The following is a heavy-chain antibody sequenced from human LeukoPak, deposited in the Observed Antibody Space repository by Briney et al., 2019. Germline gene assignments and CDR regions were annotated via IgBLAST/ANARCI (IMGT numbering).Heavy chain of an antibody. CDR3: ARGTFSMYSSGWYVGD. V-gene: IGHV3-73*01. Sequence: GGSLKLSCAASGFTFSGSIMHWVRQASGKGLEWVGRIRSKANSYATTYVASVKGRFTISRDNGKNSLYLQMNSLRAEDTAIYYCARGTFSMYSSGWYVGDWGQGTLVTVSS. CDR1: GFTFSGSI. D-gene: IGHD6-19*01. J-gene: IGHJ4*02. CDR2: IRSKANSYAT.